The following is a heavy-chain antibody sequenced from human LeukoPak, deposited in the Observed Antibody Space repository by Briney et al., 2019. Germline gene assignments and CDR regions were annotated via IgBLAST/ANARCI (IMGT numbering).Heavy chain of an antibody. V-gene: IGHV3-7*01. CDR1: GFSFNNYW. D-gene: IGHD2-2*02. J-gene: IGHJ4*02. CDR2: IKHDESEK. Sequence: GGSLRLSCAASGFSFNNYWMSWVRQTPEKGLEWVANIKHDESEKYCVDSVKGRFTISRDNAKNSVYLQMNSLRVEDTAVYYCAKDSCSSTSCYIAYWGQGTLVTVSS. CDR3: AKDSCSSTSCYIAY.